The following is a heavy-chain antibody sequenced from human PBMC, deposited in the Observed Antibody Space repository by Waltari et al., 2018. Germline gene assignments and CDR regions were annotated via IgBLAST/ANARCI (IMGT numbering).Heavy chain of an antibody. J-gene: IGHJ6*02. D-gene: IGHD5-12*01. CDR2: ISYDGSNK. CDR3: AKEFIVATIPYYYYGMDV. Sequence: QVQLVESGGGVVQPGRSLRLSCAASGFTFSSYGMHWVRQAPGKGLEWVAVISYDGSNKYYADSGKGRFTIPRDNSKNTRYLQMNSLRAEDTAVYYCAKEFIVATIPYYYYGMDVWGQGTTVTVSS. CDR1: GFTFSSYG. V-gene: IGHV3-30*18.